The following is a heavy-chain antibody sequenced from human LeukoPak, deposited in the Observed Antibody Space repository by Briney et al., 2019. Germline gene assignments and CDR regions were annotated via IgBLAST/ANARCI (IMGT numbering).Heavy chain of an antibody. Sequence: ASVKVSCKASGGTFSSYAISWVRQAPGQGLEWMGRIIPILGIANYAQKFQGRVTITADKSTSTAYMELSSLRSEDTAVYYCARALITMITRDAFDIWGQGTMVTVSS. V-gene: IGHV1-69*04. CDR2: IIPILGIA. CDR1: GGTFSSYA. J-gene: IGHJ3*02. CDR3: ARALITMITRDAFDI. D-gene: IGHD3-22*01.